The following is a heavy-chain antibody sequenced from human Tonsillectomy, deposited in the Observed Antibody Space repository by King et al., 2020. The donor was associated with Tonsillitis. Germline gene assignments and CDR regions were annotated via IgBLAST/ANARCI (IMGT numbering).Heavy chain of an antibody. CDR1: GFLFKSFG. V-gene: IGHV3-30*18. CDR2: LSYDGGDK. J-gene: IGHJ4*02. D-gene: IGHD1-14*01. Sequence: VQLVESGGGVVQPGGSLRLSCGASGFLFKSFGMHWVRQSPGKGLEWVATLSYDGGDKYYAESVKGRFTISRDNSEHTLYLQMNSLRRDDTAIYYCAKEGAGPFDSWGRGTLVTVSA. CDR3: AKEGAGPFDS.